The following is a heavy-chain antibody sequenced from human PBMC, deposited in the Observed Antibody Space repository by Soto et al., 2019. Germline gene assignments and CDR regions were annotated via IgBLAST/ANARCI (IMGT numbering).Heavy chain of an antibody. CDR1: GGTFSSYT. J-gene: IGHJ5*02. V-gene: IGHV1-69*04. Sequence: SVKVSCKASGGTFSSYTISWVRQAPGQGLEWMGRIIPILGIANYAQKFQGRVTITADKSTSTAYMELSSLRSEDTAVYYCARDSPRYGDYSVPWGQGTLVTVSS. CDR3: ARDSPRYGDYSVP. CDR2: IIPILGIA. D-gene: IGHD4-17*01.